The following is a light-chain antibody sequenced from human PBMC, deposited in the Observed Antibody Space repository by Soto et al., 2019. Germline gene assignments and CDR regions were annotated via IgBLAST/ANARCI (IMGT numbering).Light chain of an antibody. V-gene: IGLV1-44*01. CDR2: NDN. CDR3: ASWEYNLSVYV. Sequence: QSALTQPPSASGTPGQRVTISCSGSPSNIGSNTVNWYQQLPGTAPKVLIYNDNQRPSGVPDRFSGSKSGTSASLAISGLQSEDEADYYCASWEYNLSVYVFGTGTKVTVL. CDR1: PSNIGSNT. J-gene: IGLJ1*01.